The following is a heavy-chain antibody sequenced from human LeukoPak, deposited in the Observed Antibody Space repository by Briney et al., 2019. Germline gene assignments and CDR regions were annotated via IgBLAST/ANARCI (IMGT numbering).Heavy chain of an antibody. CDR3: ARYSAIAERYFDY. J-gene: IGHJ4*02. CDR2: IYSNGNT. D-gene: IGHD6-13*01. CDR1: GGSINNYF. Sequence: SETLSLTCTVSGGSINNYFWSWIRQPPGKGLEWIGCIYSNGNTNYNSSLKSRVAISVDTSKNQFSLNLASATAADTAVYYCARYSAIAERYFDYWGQGTLVTVSS. V-gene: IGHV4-59*08.